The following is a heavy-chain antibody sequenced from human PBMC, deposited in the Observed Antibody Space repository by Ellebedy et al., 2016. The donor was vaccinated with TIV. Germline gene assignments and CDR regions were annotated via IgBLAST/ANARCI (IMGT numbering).Heavy chain of an antibody. Sequence: GGSLRLSCEVSGFTFSDYAMSWVRQAPGKGLEWVAVISYDGSNKYYADSVKGRFTISRDNSKNTLYLQMNSLRAEDTAVYYCARGRGYAHQGLNFDYWGQGTLVTVSS. D-gene: IGHD2-2*01. CDR2: ISYDGSNK. CDR3: ARGRGYAHQGLNFDY. J-gene: IGHJ4*02. V-gene: IGHV3-33*05. CDR1: GFTFSDYA.